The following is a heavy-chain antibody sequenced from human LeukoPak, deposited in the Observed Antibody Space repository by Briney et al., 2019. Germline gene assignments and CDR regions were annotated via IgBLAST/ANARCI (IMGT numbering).Heavy chain of an antibody. V-gene: IGHV1-69*05. CDR3: ASYGYDSSGYGDY. D-gene: IGHD3-22*01. J-gene: IGHJ4*02. CDR2: IIPIFGTA. Sequence: SVKVSCKASGGTFTSYAISWVRQAPGQGLEWMGGIIPIFGTANYAQKFQGRVTITTDESTSTAYMELSSLRSEDTAVYYCASYGYDSSGYGDYWGQGTLVTVSS. CDR1: GGTFTSYA.